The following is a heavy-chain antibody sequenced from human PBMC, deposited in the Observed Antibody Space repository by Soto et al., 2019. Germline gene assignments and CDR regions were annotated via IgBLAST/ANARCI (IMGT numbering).Heavy chain of an antibody. V-gene: IGHV4-39*01. CDR3: ARHQDLYDSRGY. CDR2: IYDSVNI. Sequence: QLQLQESGPGLVKPSETLSLTCTVSGGSISGSGYYWAWIRQPPGKGLEWIGTIYDSVNIYYNPSLKRRVTISVVTSHNQFSLKVNSVTAADPAVYYCARHQDLYDSRGYWGQGTLVTVSS. J-gene: IGHJ4*02. D-gene: IGHD3-10*01. CDR1: GGSISGSGYY.